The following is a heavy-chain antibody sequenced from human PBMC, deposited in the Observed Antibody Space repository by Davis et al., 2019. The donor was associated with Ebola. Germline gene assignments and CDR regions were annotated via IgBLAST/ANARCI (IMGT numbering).Heavy chain of an antibody. J-gene: IGHJ4*02. V-gene: IGHV1-18*01. CDR3: ARAQFPTTSDH. CDR2: ITAYNGNT. Sequence: ASVKVSCKASGYTFTSYGLSWVRQAPGQGLEWMGWITAYNGNTNYAQNVQGRVIMTSDTATTTAYMEVGSLRSDDTAVYYCARAQFPTTSDHWGQGTLVTVSS. D-gene: IGHD1-1*01. CDR1: GYTFTSYG.